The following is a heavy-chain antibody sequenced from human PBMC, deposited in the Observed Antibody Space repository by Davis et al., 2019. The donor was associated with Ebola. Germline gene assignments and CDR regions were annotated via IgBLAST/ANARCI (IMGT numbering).Heavy chain of an antibody. CDR1: GFTFSSYW. CDR3: ASILAYCGGDCYPVDY. CDR2: INSDGSST. V-gene: IGHV3-74*01. D-gene: IGHD2-21*02. Sequence: GESLKISCAASGFTFSSYWMHWVRQAPGKGLVWVSRINSDGSSTSYADSVKGRFTISRDNAKNTLYLQMNSLRAEDTAVYYCASILAYCGGDCYPVDYWGQGTLVTVSS. J-gene: IGHJ4*02.